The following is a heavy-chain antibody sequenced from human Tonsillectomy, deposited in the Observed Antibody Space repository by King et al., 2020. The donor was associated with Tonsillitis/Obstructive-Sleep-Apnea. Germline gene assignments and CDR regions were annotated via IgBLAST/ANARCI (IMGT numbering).Heavy chain of an antibody. CDR3: AVGMIEDPSEY. Sequence: VQLVESGGGLVKPGGSLRLSCAASGFTFSDYYMSWIRQAPGKGPEWLSYIDTGSTYTNYADSVKGRFSISRDNAKNALYLQMNSLKAEDTAVYYCAVGMIEDPSEYWGQGTLVTVSS. J-gene: IGHJ4*02. CDR1: GFTFSDYY. CDR2: IDTGSTYT. V-gene: IGHV3-11*05. D-gene: IGHD2-21*01.